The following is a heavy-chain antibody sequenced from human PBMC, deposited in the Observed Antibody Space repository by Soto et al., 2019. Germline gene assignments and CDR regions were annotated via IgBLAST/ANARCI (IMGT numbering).Heavy chain of an antibody. Sequence: GGSLRLSCAASGFTFSSYSMNWVRQAPGKGLEWVSSISSSSSYIYYADSVKGRFTISRDNAKNSLYLQMNSLRAEDTAVYYCARDGCSSTSCYTDYYYGMDVWGQGTTVTVSS. J-gene: IGHJ6*02. CDR2: ISSSSSYI. V-gene: IGHV3-21*01. CDR1: GFTFSSYS. D-gene: IGHD2-2*02. CDR3: ARDGCSSTSCYTDYYYGMDV.